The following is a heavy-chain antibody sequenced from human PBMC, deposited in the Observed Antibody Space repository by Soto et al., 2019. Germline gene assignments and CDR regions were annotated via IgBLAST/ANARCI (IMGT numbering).Heavy chain of an antibody. Sequence: QVQLQQWGAGLLKPSETLSLTCAVYGGSFSGYYWSWIRQPPGKGLEWLGEINHSGSTNYNPSLKSRVTISVDTSKNQFALKLSSVTAADTAVYYCASRCSGGSCYYYYGMDVWGQGTTVTVSS. J-gene: IGHJ6*02. CDR2: INHSGST. D-gene: IGHD2-15*01. CDR3: ASRCSGGSCYYYYGMDV. V-gene: IGHV4-34*01. CDR1: GGSFSGYY.